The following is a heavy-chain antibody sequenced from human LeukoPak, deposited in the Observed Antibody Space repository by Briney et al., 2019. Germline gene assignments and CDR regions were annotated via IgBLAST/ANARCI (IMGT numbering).Heavy chain of an antibody. V-gene: IGHV3-23*01. CDR1: GFTFSSYA. Sequence: GGSLRLSCAASGFTFSSYAMSWVRQAPGKGLEWVSAISGSGGSTYYADSVKGRFTISRDNSKNALYLQMNSLRAEDTAVYYCAKTDGTPRIAVALSGAFDIWGQGTMVTVSS. J-gene: IGHJ3*02. D-gene: IGHD6-19*01. CDR3: AKTDGTPRIAVALSGAFDI. CDR2: ISGSGGST.